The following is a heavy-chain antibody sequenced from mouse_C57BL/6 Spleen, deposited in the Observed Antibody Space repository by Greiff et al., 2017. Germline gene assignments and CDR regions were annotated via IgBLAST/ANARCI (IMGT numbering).Heavy chain of an antibody. Sequence: VQLQQPGAELVRPGSSVKLSCKASGYTFTSYWMHWVKQRPIQGLEWIGNIDPSDSETHYNQKFKDKATLTVDKSSSTAYMQLSSLTSEDSAVYYCARHYGNYGYFDGWGTGTTVTVSS. CDR2: IDPSDSET. J-gene: IGHJ1*03. V-gene: IGHV1-52*01. CDR3: ARHYGNYGYFDG. D-gene: IGHD2-1*01. CDR1: GYTFTSYW.